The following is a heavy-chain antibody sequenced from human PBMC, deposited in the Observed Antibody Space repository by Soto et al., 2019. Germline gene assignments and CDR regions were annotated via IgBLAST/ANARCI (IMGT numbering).Heavy chain of an antibody. J-gene: IGHJ4*02. V-gene: IGHV4-59*01. Sequence: ETLSLTCTVSGASISSYYWTWIRQPPGKGLEWIGYIYYSGSTNYNPSLKSRVTISVDTSKNQFSLKLSSVTAADTAVYYCARRYGGNFDYWGQGTLVTVSS. CDR3: ARRYGGNFDY. D-gene: IGHD3-16*01. CDR2: IYYSGST. CDR1: GASISSYY.